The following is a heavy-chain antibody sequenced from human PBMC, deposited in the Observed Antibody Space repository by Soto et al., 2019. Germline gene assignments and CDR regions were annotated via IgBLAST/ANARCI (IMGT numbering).Heavy chain of an antibody. CDR3: ARQHVDDYYYYYMDV. J-gene: IGHJ6*03. CDR1: GGSISSSGYY. V-gene: IGHV4-39*01. CDR2: IYYSGST. Sequence: SETLSLTCTVSGGSISSSGYYWGWIRQPPGKGLEWIGSIYYSGSTYQNPSLKSRVTISVDTSKNQFSLNLSSVTAADTAVYYCARQHVDDYYYYYMDVWGKGTTVTVSS. D-gene: IGHD5-12*01.